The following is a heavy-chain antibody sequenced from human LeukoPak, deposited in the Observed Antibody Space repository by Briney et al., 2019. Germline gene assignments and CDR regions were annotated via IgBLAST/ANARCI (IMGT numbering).Heavy chain of an antibody. J-gene: IGHJ4*02. V-gene: IGHV4-31*03. CDR2: IYCSGST. CDR1: GGSISSGGYY. CDR3: ARDIAVAAYYFDF. Sequence: PSETLSLTCTVSGGSISSGGYYWSWIRQHPGQGLEWIGYIYCSGSTYYNPSLKSRVTISVDTSKNQSSLKLSSVTAADTAVYYCARDIAVAAYYFDFCRQGTLVIVTS. D-gene: IGHD6-19*01.